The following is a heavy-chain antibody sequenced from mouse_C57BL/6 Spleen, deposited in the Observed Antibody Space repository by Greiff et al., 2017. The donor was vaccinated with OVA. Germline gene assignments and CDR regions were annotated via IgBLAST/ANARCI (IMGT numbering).Heavy chain of an antibody. D-gene: IGHD2-1*01. CDR2: IDPENGDT. V-gene: IGHV14-4*01. J-gene: IGHJ4*01. CDR3: TFYGNLPYYAIDY. Sequence: VQLKESGAELVRPGASVKLSCTASGFNIKDDYMHWVKQRPEQGLEWIGWIDPENGDTEYASKFQGKATITADTSSNTAYLQLSSLTSEDTAVYYCTFYGNLPYYAIDYWGQGTSVTVSS. CDR1: GFNIKDDY.